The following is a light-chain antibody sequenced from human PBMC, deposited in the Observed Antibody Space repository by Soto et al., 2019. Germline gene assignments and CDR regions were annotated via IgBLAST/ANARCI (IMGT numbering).Light chain of an antibody. J-gene: IGLJ2*01. Sequence: QSALTQPPSASGSPGQSVTISCTGPSRDIGGCDFVSWYQQHPGKAPKPLIYDVIKRPSGVPDRFSGSKSGNTASLTVSGLQTDEEADYYCSSYGGRNNLLFGGGTKLTDL. CDR3: SSYGGRNNLL. CDR1: SRDIGGCDF. V-gene: IGLV2-8*01. CDR2: DVI.